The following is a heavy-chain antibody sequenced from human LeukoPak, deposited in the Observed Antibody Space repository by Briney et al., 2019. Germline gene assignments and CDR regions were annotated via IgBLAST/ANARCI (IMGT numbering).Heavy chain of an antibody. CDR1: GFTFDDYA. CDR2: ISWNSGSI. J-gene: IGHJ3*02. V-gene: IGHV3-9*01. Sequence: PGRSLRLSCVASGFTFDDYAMHWVRQAPGKGLEWVSGISWNSGSIGYADSVKGRFTISRDNAKNSLYLQMNSLRAEDTALYYCASSIPPMVRWGHAFDIWGQGTMVTVSS. CDR3: ASSIPPMVRWGHAFDI. D-gene: IGHD5-18*01.